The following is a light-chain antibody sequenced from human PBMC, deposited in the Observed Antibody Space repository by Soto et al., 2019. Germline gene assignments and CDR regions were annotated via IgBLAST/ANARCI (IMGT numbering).Light chain of an antibody. CDR1: SSDVGGSNY. Sequence: QSALTQPASVSGSPGQSITISCTGTSSDVGGSNYVSWYQQHPDKAPKLMIFEVSNRPSGVSNRFSGSKSANTASLTISGLQAEDEADYYCSSYTSSTTLYVFGTGTKLTVL. CDR3: SSYTSSTTLYV. CDR2: EVS. J-gene: IGLJ1*01. V-gene: IGLV2-14*01.